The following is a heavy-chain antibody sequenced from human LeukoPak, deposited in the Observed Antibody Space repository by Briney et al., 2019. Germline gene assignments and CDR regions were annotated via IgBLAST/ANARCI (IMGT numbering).Heavy chain of an antibody. V-gene: IGHV4-4*07. Sequence: PSETLSLTCTVSGGSISFYYWSWIRQPAGKGLEWIGRIYTSGSTHYNPSLKRRVTISIDTSKDQMSLKLSSVTAADTALYYCAEMSGSASLNRWGQGTLVSVSS. CDR1: GGSISFYY. CDR3: AEMSGSASLNR. CDR2: IYTSGST. D-gene: IGHD5-24*01. J-gene: IGHJ5*02.